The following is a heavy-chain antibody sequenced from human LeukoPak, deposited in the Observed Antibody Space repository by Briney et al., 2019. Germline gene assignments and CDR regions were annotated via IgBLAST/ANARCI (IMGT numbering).Heavy chain of an antibody. CDR1: GGSFSGYY. V-gene: IGHV4-34*01. J-gene: IGHJ4*02. CDR3: ARSSFDY. CDR2: INHSGST. Sequence: PSETLSLTCAVYGGSFSGYYWSWIRQPPGEGLEWIGEINHSGSTNYNPSLKSRVTISVDTSKNQFSLNLSSVTAADTAVYYCARSSFDYWGQGTLVTVSS.